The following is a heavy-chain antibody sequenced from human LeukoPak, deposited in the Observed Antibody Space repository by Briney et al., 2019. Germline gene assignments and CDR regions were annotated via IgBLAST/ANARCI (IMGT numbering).Heavy chain of an antibody. Sequence: GGSLRLSCAVSGVTFSNYALNWVRQAPGKGLEWVSAIGGSGANTYYADSAKGRFTISGDTSKNTLYLQMNNLRAEDTAVYYCAKDHYDILTGYYDWGQGTLVTVSS. CDR1: GVTFSNYA. CDR2: IGGSGANT. V-gene: IGHV3-23*01. D-gene: IGHD3-9*01. J-gene: IGHJ4*02. CDR3: AKDHYDILTGYYD.